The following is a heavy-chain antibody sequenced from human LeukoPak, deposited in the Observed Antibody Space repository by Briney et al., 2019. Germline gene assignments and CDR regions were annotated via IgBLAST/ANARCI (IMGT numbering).Heavy chain of an antibody. V-gene: IGHV4-39*01. CDR1: GGSISSSSYY. CDR2: IYYSGST. CDR3: ARQLGYCSSTSCYADKVDY. J-gene: IGHJ4*02. Sequence: SETLSLTCTVSGGSISSSSYYWGWIRQPPGKGLEWIGSIYYSGSTYYNPSLKSRVTISVDTSKNQFSLKLGSVTAADTAVYYCARQLGYCSSTSCYADKVDYWGQGALVTVSS. D-gene: IGHD2-2*01.